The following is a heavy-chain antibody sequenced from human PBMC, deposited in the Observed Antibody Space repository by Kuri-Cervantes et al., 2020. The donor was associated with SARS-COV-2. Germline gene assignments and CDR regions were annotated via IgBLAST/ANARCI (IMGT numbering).Heavy chain of an antibody. Sequence: GESLKISCAASGFSFSSYAMSWVRQAPGKGLEWVSVISGSGTGAYYADSVKGRFTISRDNSKNTLYLQMNSLRAEDTAVYYCARVEVAGMSYGMDVWGQGTTVTVSS. CDR2: ISGSGTGA. CDR3: ARVEVAGMSYGMDV. CDR1: GFSFSSYA. D-gene: IGHD6-19*01. V-gene: IGHV3-23*01. J-gene: IGHJ6*02.